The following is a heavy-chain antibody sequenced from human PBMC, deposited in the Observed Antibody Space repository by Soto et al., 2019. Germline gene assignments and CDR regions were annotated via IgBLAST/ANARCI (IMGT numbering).Heavy chain of an antibody. CDR1: GGSISSGDYY. J-gene: IGHJ4*02. CDR2: FYYSGST. Sequence: QVQLQESGPGLVKPSQTLSLTCTVSGGSISSGDYYWSWLRQPPGKGLEWIGYFYYSGSTHYNPSLKSRVTISVDTSKNQFSLKLSSVTAADTAVYYCARGYYFDYWGQGTLVTVSS. CDR3: ARGYYFDY. V-gene: IGHV4-30-4*01.